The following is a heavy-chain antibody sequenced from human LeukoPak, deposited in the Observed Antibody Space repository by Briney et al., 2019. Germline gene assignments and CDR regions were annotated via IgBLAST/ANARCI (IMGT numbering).Heavy chain of an antibody. J-gene: IGHJ6*02. Sequence: ASVKVSCKASGYTFTGYYMHWVRQAPGQGLEWMGWINPDTGATDIAQKFQGRVTITRDTSISAAYMEVSRLRSDDTAVYSRTRQPCSNINCYEDYYYGMDVWGQGTTVTVSS. CDR2: INPDTGAT. CDR3: TRQPCSNINCYEDYYYGMDV. CDR1: GYTFTGYY. V-gene: IGHV1-2*02. D-gene: IGHD2-2*01.